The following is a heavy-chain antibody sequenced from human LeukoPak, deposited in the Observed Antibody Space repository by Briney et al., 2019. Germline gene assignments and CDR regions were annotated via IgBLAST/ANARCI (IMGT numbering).Heavy chain of an antibody. CDR1: GYTFTSYG. D-gene: IGHD3-10*01. CDR3: ARGPYYYGSGSHWDYYMDV. Sequence: GASVKVSCKASGYTFTSYGISWVRQAPGQGLEWMGWISAYNGNTNYAQKLQGRVTMTTDTSTSTAYMELRSLRSDDTAVYYCARGPYYYGSGSHWDYYMDVWGKGTTVTVSS. V-gene: IGHV1-18*01. J-gene: IGHJ6*03. CDR2: ISAYNGNT.